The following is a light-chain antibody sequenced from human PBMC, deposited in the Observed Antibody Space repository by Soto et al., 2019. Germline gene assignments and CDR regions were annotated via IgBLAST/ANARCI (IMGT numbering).Light chain of an antibody. CDR2: KAS. CDR3: QQYNSYPWT. CDR1: HSISSW. V-gene: IGKV1-5*03. J-gene: IGKJ1*01. Sequence: DIQMTQSPSTLSASVGDRVTITCRASHSISSWLAWYQQKPGKAPKLLIYKASSLESGVPSRCSGSGSGTEFTLTISSLQPDEFATYYCQQYNSYPWTFGQGTKVEIK.